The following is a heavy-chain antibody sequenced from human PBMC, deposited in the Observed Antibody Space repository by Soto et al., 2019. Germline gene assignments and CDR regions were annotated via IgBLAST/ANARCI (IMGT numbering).Heavy chain of an antibody. CDR3: ARDPPGGNSVAGQLGFDP. Sequence: GASVKVSCTASGGTFSSYAISWVRQAPGQGLEWMGGIIPIFGTANYAQKFQGRVTITADESTSTAYMELSSLRSEDTAVYYCARDPPGGNSVAGQLGFDPWGQGTLVTVSS. CDR1: GGTFSSYA. J-gene: IGHJ5*02. CDR2: IIPIFGTA. D-gene: IGHD6-19*01. V-gene: IGHV1-69*13.